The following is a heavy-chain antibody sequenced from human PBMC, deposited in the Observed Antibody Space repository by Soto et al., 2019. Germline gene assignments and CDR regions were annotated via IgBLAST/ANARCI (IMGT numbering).Heavy chain of an antibody. CDR3: ARDRGFGVVTYYFDY. Sequence: PGGSLRLSCAASGFTFSSYAMHWVRQAPGKGLEWVAVISYDGSNKYYADSVKGRFTISRDNSKNTLYLQMNSLRAEDTAVYYCARDRGFGVVTYYFDYWGQGTLVTVSS. D-gene: IGHD3-3*01. CDR2: ISYDGSNK. V-gene: IGHV3-30-3*01. CDR1: GFTFSSYA. J-gene: IGHJ4*02.